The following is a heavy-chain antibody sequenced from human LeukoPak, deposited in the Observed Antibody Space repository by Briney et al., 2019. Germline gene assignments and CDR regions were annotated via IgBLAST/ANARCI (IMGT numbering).Heavy chain of an antibody. CDR1: GFTVSSNY. Sequence: PGGSLRLSCAAFGFTVSSNYMSWVRQAPGKGLEWVSVIYSGGSTYYADSVKGRFTISRDNSKNTLYLQMNSLRAEDTAAYYCARDPENDYWGQGTLVTVSS. CDR3: ARDPENDY. CDR2: IYSGGST. V-gene: IGHV3-53*05. D-gene: IGHD1-14*01. J-gene: IGHJ4*02.